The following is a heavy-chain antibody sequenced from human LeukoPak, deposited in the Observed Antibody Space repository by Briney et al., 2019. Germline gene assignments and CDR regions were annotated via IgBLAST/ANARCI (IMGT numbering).Heavy chain of an antibody. V-gene: IGHV3-48*01. CDR1: GFTFSSYS. D-gene: IGHD5-24*01. J-gene: IGHJ4*02. CDR2: ISSSSSTI. Sequence: PGGSLRLSCAASGFTFSSYSMNWVRQAPGKGLEWVSYISSSSSTIYYADSVKGRFTISRDNAKNSLYLQMNSLRAEDTAVYYCARSKLRARTSWLVDYWGQGTLVTVSS. CDR3: ARSKLRARTSWLVDY.